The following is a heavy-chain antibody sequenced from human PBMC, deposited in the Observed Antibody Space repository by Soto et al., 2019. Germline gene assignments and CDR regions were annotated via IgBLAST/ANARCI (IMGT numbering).Heavy chain of an antibody. CDR3: ARVMGSGSYPFDY. J-gene: IGHJ4*02. Sequence: SETLSLTCTVSGGSISSYYWSWIRQPPGKGLEWIGYIYYSGSTNYNPSLKSRVTISVDTSKNQFSLKLSSVTAADTAVYYCARVMGSGSYPFDYWGQGTLVTVSS. D-gene: IGHD3-10*01. CDR1: GGSISSYY. CDR2: IYYSGST. V-gene: IGHV4-59*01.